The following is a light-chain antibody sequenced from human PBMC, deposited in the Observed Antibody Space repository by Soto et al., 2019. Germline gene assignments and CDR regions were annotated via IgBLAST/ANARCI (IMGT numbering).Light chain of an antibody. CDR2: GAS. J-gene: IGKJ1*01. CDR1: ESVTRSH. CDR3: QQYGNSPT. Sequence: EIVLTHSPGTLSLSAGERATLSCRASESVTRSHLAWYQHKPGQAPRLLIYGASSRATGIPDRLSGSGSGTEFTLTISRMEPEDFAVYYCQQYGNSPTFGHGTKVDIK. V-gene: IGKV3-20*01.